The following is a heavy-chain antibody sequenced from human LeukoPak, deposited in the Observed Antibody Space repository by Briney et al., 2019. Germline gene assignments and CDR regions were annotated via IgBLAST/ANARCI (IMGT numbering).Heavy chain of an antibody. J-gene: IGHJ4*02. Sequence: GGSLRLSCAVSGFTFSGFWMSWSRQAPGKGLEWVANINQDGSTRYHVDSVKGRFTISRDNAKNSLSLQLNSLRAEDTAIYYCAREIPGAASALDYWGQGTPVTVSS. CDR1: GFTFSGFW. CDR3: AREIPGAASALDY. V-gene: IGHV3-7*03. D-gene: IGHD6-13*01. CDR2: INQDGSTR.